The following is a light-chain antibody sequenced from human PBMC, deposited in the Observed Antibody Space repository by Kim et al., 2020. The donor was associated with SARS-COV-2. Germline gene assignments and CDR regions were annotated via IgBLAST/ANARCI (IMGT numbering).Light chain of an antibody. Sequence: LGQTVRTTSQGDRLRRYYESWYQQKPGQAPILVIYSTNIRPSGIPDRFCGSSPGNTASLTITGAQAEDEGDYYCTSRDTSGNKMLFGGGTQLTVL. J-gene: IGLJ2*01. CDR3: TSRDTSGNKML. CDR2: STN. CDR1: RLRRYY. V-gene: IGLV3-19*01.